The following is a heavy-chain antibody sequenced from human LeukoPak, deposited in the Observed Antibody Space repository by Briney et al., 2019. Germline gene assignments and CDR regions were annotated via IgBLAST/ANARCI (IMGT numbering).Heavy chain of an antibody. J-gene: IGHJ3*01. CDR1: GLSVSTSV. Sequence: PGGSLRLSRATSGLSVSTSVIHWVRQIPGRGLQWVAGTWSDGVAKYYEASVKGRFTISIDRSKNTVFLQMNNLRAEDTALYHCTKETNAFDAWGQGTLVTVSS. CDR2: TWSDGVAK. CDR3: TKETNAFDA. V-gene: IGHV3-33*03. D-gene: IGHD1-7*01.